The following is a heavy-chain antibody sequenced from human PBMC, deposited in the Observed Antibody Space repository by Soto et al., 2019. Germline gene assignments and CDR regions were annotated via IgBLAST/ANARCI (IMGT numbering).Heavy chain of an antibody. CDR2: IKQDGSEK. CDR1: GFTFSSYW. Sequence: EVQLVESGGGLVQPGGSLRLSCAASGFTFSSYWTSWVRHAPVKGLEWVGNIKQDGSEKNYVDFMEGRFTISRDNAENSLYLQMNSLRAEDTAVYYCARIASPGRGSDVWGQGTTVVVSS. CDR3: ARIASPGRGSDV. V-gene: IGHV3-7*01. D-gene: IGHD6-13*01. J-gene: IGHJ6*02.